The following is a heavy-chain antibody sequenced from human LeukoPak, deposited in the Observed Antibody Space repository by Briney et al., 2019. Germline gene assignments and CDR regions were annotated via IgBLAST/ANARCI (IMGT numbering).Heavy chain of an antibody. J-gene: IGHJ5*02. Sequence: GGSLRLSCAASGFTFSSYGMHWVRQAPGKGLELVAVISYDGSNKYYADSVKGRFTISRDNSKNTLYLQMNSLRAEDTAVYYCAKAYQGNSNWFDPWGQGTLVTVSS. CDR2: ISYDGSNK. V-gene: IGHV3-30*18. CDR3: AKAYQGNSNWFDP. CDR1: GFTFSSYG. D-gene: IGHD2-2*01.